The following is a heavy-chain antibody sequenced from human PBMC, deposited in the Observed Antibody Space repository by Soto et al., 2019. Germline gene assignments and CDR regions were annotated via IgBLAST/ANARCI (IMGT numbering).Heavy chain of an antibody. CDR3: ARYPNPTVAGLPFDL. V-gene: IGHV3-7*03. Sequence: GGSLRLSCAASGFTFSSYWMSWVRQAPGKGLEWVAHTRQDGGQEYYVDSGKGRFTISRDNAKNSLYLQMNSLRVEDTAVYYCARYPNPTVAGLPFDLWGQGTLVTVSS. J-gene: IGHJ4*02. CDR1: GFTFSSYW. CDR2: TRQDGGQE. D-gene: IGHD6-19*01.